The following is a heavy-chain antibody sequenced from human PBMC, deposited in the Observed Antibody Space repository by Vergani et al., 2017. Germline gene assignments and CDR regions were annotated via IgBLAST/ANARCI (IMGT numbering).Heavy chain of an antibody. CDR2: INHSGST. D-gene: IGHD2-8*02. CDR1: GGSFSGYY. V-gene: IGHV4-34*01. J-gene: IGHJ5*02. Sequence: QVQLQQWGAGLLKPSETLSLTCAVYGGSFSGYYWSWIRQPPGKGLEWIGEINHSGSTNYNPSLKSRVTISVDTSKNQFSLKLSSVTAADTAVYYCARSHRSLRVAFDPWGQGTLVTVSS. CDR3: ARSHRSLRVAFDP.